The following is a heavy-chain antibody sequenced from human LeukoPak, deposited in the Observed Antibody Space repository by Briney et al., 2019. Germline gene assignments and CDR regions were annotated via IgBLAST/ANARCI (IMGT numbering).Heavy chain of an antibody. CDR3: ARVPAGVIGMKDAFDI. V-gene: IGHV3-30*04. D-gene: IGHD3-16*02. Sequence: SGGSLRLSCAASGFIFSSYAMHWVRQAPGKGLEWVAVISYDGSNKYYADSVKGRFTISRDNSKNTLYLQMNSLRAEDTAVYYCARVPAGVIGMKDAFDIWGQGTMVTVSS. J-gene: IGHJ3*02. CDR1: GFIFSSYA. CDR2: ISYDGSNK.